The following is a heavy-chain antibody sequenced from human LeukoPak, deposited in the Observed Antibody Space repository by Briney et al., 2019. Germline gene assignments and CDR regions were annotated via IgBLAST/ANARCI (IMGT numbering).Heavy chain of an antibody. CDR3: ASSLMVRGVIKTPYYYGLDV. J-gene: IGHJ6*02. CDR2: ISAYNGNT. D-gene: IGHD3-10*01. V-gene: IGHV1-18*01. Sequence: ASVKVSCKPSGYTFTSSGISWVRQAPGQGLEWMGWISAYNGNTNYTQKLQGRVTMTTDTSTSTAYMELRGLSSDDTAVYHCASSLMVRGVIKTPYYYGLDVWGQGTTVTVSS. CDR1: GYTFTSSG.